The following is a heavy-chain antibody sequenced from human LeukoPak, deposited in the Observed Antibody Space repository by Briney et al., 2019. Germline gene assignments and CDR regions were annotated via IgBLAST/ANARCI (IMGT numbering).Heavy chain of an antibody. J-gene: IGHJ4*02. CDR1: GFTFSCYA. D-gene: IGHD1-26*01. CDR2: ISSSGGNT. V-gene: IGHV3-23*01. Sequence: AGGSLRLSCAASGFTFSCYAMSWVRQAPGKGLEWVSAISSSGGNTYYADSVKGRFTISRDNSKNTLYLQMNSLRAEDTAVYYCAKGGSDYDDHGYSFDYWGQGALVTVSS. CDR3: AKGGSDYDDHGYSFDY.